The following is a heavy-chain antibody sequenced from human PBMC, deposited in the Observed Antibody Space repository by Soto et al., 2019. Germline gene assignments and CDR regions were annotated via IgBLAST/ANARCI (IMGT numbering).Heavy chain of an antibody. D-gene: IGHD6-19*01. V-gene: IGHV6-1*01. CDR2: TYYRSNWYT. Sequence: SQTLSLTCAISGDSVSSTSTAWGWIRQSPSRGLEWLGRTYYRSNWYTDYAVSVKSRITISPDTSKNQFSLQLNSVTPEDTAVYYCARGSYYSGWVWGQGTLVTVS. J-gene: IGHJ4*02. CDR3: ARGSYYSGWV. CDR1: GDSVSSTSTA.